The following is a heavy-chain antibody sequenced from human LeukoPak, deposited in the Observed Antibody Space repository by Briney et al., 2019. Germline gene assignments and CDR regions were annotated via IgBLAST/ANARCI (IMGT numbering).Heavy chain of an antibody. D-gene: IGHD4-17*01. Sequence: GGSLRLSCAASGFTFSSYAMSWVRQTPGKGLEWVSTISLSGGSTYYADSVKGRFTISRDDSKNTLYLQMNSLRAEDTAVYYCAKRLATVTSGYGYWGQGTLVTVSS. J-gene: IGHJ4*02. CDR1: GFTFSSYA. CDR3: AKRLATVTSGYGY. CDR2: ISLSGGST. V-gene: IGHV3-23*01.